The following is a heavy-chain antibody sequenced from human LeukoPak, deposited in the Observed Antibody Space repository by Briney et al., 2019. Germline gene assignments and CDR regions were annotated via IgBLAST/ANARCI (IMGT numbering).Heavy chain of an antibody. CDR1: GFTFSSYG. J-gene: IGHJ4*02. CDR3: ATGIVGATTGGDDY. CDR2: ISYDGSNK. D-gene: IGHD1-26*01. V-gene: IGHV3-30*03. Sequence: GGSLRLSCAASGFTFSSYGMHWVRQAPGKGLEWVAVISYDGSNKYYADSVKGRFTISRDNSKNTLYLQMNSLRAEDTAVYYCATGIVGATTGGDDYWGQGTLVAVSS.